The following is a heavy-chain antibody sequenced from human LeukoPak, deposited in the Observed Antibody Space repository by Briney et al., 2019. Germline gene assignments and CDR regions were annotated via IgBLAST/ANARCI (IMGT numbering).Heavy chain of an antibody. CDR3: ARESSSWYPYYYYYMDV. CDR2: ISRTGENT. Sequence: GGSLRLSCTASGFTFGDYAMSWVRQAPGKGLEWVSAISRTGENTYYADSVKGRFTISRDNFRTTLFLQMNSLRAEDTAVYYCARESSSWYPYYYYYMDVWGKGTTVTISS. V-gene: IGHV3-23*01. D-gene: IGHD6-13*01. CDR1: GFTFGDYA. J-gene: IGHJ6*03.